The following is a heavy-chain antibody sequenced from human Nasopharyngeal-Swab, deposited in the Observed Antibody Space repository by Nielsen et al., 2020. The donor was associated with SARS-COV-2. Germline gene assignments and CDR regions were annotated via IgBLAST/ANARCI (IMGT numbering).Heavy chain of an antibody. Sequence: SETLSLTCTVSGGSISSGGYYWSWIRQHPGKGLEWIGYIYYSGSTYYNPSLKSRVTISVDTSKNQFSLKLSSVTAADTAVYYCARDYYDILTGYYRIDAFDIWGQGTMVTVSS. CDR3: ARDYYDILTGYYRIDAFDI. CDR1: GGSISSGGYY. CDR2: IYYSGST. V-gene: IGHV4-31*03. J-gene: IGHJ3*02. D-gene: IGHD3-9*01.